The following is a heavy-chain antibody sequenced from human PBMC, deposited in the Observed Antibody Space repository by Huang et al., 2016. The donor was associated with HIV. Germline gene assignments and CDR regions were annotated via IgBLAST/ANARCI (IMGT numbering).Heavy chain of an antibody. CDR1: GFTFNSFW. J-gene: IGHJ4*02. CDR3: ARMRGSYNFDY. D-gene: IGHD1-26*01. CDR2: IKQDGSEK. V-gene: IGHV3-7*01. Sequence: EVQLVESGGGLVQPGGSLRLSCAASGFTFNSFWMSWVRQAPGKVLEWVANIKQDGSEKVYVDSVKGRFTISRDNAKNSLYLQMNSLRAEDTAVYYCARMRGSYNFDYWGQGTLVTVSS.